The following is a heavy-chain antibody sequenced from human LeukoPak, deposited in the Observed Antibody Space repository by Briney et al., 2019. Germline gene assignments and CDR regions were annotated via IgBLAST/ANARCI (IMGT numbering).Heavy chain of an antibody. Sequence: GGSLRLSCAASGYTFSNYEMNWVRQAPGRGLEWVSYISSSGSTIYYADSVKGRFTISRDNAKNSLYLQMNSLRPEDTAVYYCARDLRGDGYNSCDYWGQGTLVTVSS. CDR3: ARDLRGDGYNSCDY. J-gene: IGHJ4*02. V-gene: IGHV3-48*03. CDR2: ISSSGSTI. D-gene: IGHD5-24*01. CDR1: GYTFSNYE.